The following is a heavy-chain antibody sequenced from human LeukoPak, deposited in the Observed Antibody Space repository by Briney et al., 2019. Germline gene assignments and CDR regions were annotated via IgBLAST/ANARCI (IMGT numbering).Heavy chain of an antibody. CDR3: AAYDILTGFDY. Sequence: ASVKVSCKASGGTFSDHIIFWVRQAPGQGLEWMGGISPLLGASNHTQKFQDRVRITADESASTAYMELSNLRSADTAVYYCAAYDILTGFDYWGQGTLVTVSS. D-gene: IGHD3-9*01. CDR1: GGTFSDHI. V-gene: IGHV1-69*13. J-gene: IGHJ4*02. CDR2: ISPLLGAS.